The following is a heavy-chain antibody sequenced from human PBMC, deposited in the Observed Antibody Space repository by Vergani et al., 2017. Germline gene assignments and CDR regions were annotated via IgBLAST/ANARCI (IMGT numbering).Heavy chain of an antibody. CDR2: ISWNSGSI. D-gene: IGHD2-2*01. CDR1: GFTFDDYA. J-gene: IGHJ4*02. Sequence: EVQLVESGGGLVQPGRSLRLSCAASGFTFDDYAMHWVRQAPGKGLEWVSGISWNSGSIGYADSVKGRFTISRDNAKNSLYLQMNSLRTEDTALYFCAKGFCSSISCCKDYWGQGTLVTVSS. V-gene: IGHV3-9*01. CDR3: AKGFCSSISCCKDY.